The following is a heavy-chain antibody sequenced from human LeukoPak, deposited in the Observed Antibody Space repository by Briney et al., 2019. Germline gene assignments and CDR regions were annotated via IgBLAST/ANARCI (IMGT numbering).Heavy chain of an antibody. J-gene: IGHJ4*02. D-gene: IGHD2-2*01. V-gene: IGHV4-39*01. Sequence: PSETLSLTCTVSGGSISSSSYYWGWIRQPPGKGLEWIGSIYYSGSTYYNPSLKSRVTISVDTSKNQLSLKLSSVTAADTAVYYCARFRIVVVPAARNYYFDYWGQGTLVTVSS. CDR2: IYYSGST. CDR1: GGSISSSSYY. CDR3: ARFRIVVVPAARNYYFDY.